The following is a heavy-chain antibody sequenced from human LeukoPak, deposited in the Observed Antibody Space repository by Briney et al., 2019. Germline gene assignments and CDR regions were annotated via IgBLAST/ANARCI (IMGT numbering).Heavy chain of an antibody. Sequence: SETLSLTCTVSGGSISSSSYYWGWLRQPPGKGMEWIGSIYYSGSTYYNPSLKSRVTISVDTSKNQFSLKLSSVTAADTAVYYCASMAYCSGGSCYVGSYYYYYMDVWGKGTTVTVSS. V-gene: IGHV4-39*01. J-gene: IGHJ6*03. D-gene: IGHD2-15*01. CDR3: ASMAYCSGGSCYVGSYYYYYMDV. CDR2: IYYSGST. CDR1: GGSISSSSYY.